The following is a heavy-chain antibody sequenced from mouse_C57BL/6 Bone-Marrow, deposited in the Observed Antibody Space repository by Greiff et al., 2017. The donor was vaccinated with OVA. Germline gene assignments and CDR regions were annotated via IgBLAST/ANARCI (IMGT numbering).Heavy chain of an antibody. Sequence: EVQRVESGGGLVKPGGSLKLSCAASGFTFSSYAMSWVRQTPEKRLEWVATISDGGSYTYYPDNVKGRFTISRDNAKNNLYLQMSHLKSEDTAMYYCARDYYGSREFGGQGTTLTVSS. V-gene: IGHV5-4*01. J-gene: IGHJ2*01. D-gene: IGHD1-1*01. CDR2: ISDGGSYT. CDR1: GFTFSSYA. CDR3: ARDYYGSREF.